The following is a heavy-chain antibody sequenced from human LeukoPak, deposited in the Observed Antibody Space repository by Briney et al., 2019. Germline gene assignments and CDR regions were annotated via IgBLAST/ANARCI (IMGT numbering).Heavy chain of an antibody. Sequence: SETLSLTCTVSGGSISSYYWSWIRQPPGKGLEWIGYIYYSGSTNYNPSLKSRVTISVDTSKNQFSLKLSSVTAADTAVYYCARHVPPTVTTDGFDAFDTWGQGTMVTVSS. CDR2: IYYSGST. D-gene: IGHD4-17*01. V-gene: IGHV4-59*08. CDR3: ARHVPPTVTTDGFDAFDT. CDR1: GGSISSYY. J-gene: IGHJ3*02.